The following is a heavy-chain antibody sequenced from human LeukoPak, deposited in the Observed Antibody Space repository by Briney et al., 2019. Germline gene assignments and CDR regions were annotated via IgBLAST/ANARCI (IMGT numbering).Heavy chain of an antibody. J-gene: IGHJ3*02. D-gene: IGHD3-3*01. Sequence: GGSLRLSCAASGFTFSSYGMHWVRQAPGKGLEWVAFIRYDGSNKYYADSVKGRFTISRDNAKNSLYLQMNSLRAEDTAVYYCAREGDDFWSGYHGAFDIWGQGTMVTVSS. V-gene: IGHV3-30*02. CDR2: IRYDGSNK. CDR1: GFTFSSYG. CDR3: AREGDDFWSGYHGAFDI.